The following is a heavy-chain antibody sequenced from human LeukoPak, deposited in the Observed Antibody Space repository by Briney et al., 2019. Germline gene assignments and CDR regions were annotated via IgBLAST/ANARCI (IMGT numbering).Heavy chain of an antibody. CDR1: GHTFTGYY. CDR2: INPNSGGT. J-gene: IGHJ4*02. V-gene: IGHV1-2*04. CDR3: ARATYDSSGYYYGY. D-gene: IGHD3-22*01. Sequence: ASVKVSCKASGHTFTGYYMHWVRQAPGQGLEWMGWINPNSGGTNYAQKFQGWVTMTRDTSISTAYMELSRLRSDDTAVYYCARATYDSSGYYYGYWGQGTLVTVSS.